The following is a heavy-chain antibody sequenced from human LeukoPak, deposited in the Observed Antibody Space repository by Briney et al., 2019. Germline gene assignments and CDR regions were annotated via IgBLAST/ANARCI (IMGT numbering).Heavy chain of an antibody. Sequence: SVKVSCKASGGIFSSYTISWVRQAPGQGLEWMGRIIPLLGIANYAQKFQGRVTIIADKYKSTAYMELSSLRSEDTAVYYCARDDADSAYADGDYWGQGTLVTVSS. J-gene: IGHJ4*02. D-gene: IGHD5-12*01. CDR2: IIPLLGIA. CDR1: GGIFSSYT. CDR3: ARDDADSAYADGDY. V-gene: IGHV1-69*04.